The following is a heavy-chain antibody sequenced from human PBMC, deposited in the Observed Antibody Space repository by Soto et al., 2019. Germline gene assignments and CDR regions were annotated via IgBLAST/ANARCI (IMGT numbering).Heavy chain of an antibody. CDR3: ARGPDGFGEFPADY. CDR2: INHSGST. V-gene: IGHV4-34*01. D-gene: IGHD3-10*01. Sequence: PSETLSLTCAVYGGSFSGYYWSWIRQPPGKGLEWIGEINHSGSTNYNPSLKSRVTISVDTSKNQFSLKLSSVTAADTAVYYCARGPDGFGEFPADYWGQGTLVTVSS. J-gene: IGHJ4*02. CDR1: GGSFSGYY.